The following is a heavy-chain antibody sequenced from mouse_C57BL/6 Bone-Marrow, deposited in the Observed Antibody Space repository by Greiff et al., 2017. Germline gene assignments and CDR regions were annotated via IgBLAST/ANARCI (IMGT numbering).Heavy chain of an antibody. V-gene: IGHV1-69*01. CDR2: IDPSDSYT. CDR3: AREIYSNYRAGFAY. J-gene: IGHJ3*01. D-gene: IGHD2-5*01. CDR1: GYTFTSYW. Sequence: QVQLQQPGAELVMPGASVKLSCKASGYTFTSYWMHWVKQRPGQGLEWIGEIDPSDSYTNYNQKFKGKATLTVDTSSSTAYMQLSSLTSEDSAVDYCAREIYSNYRAGFAYWGQGTLVTGSA.